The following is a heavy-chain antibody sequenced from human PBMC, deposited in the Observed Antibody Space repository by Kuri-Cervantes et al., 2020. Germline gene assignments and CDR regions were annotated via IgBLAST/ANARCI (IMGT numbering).Heavy chain of an antibody. J-gene: IGHJ6*02. Sequence: VSVKVSCKASGYTFTSYDINWVRQATGQGLEWMGWMNPNSGNTGYAQKFQGRVTMTRNTSISTAYMELSSLRSEDTAVYYCARGGIVVVPAAIYVPWYYYYGMDVWGQGTTVTVSS. D-gene: IGHD2-2*01. CDR3: ARGGIVVVPAAIYVPWYYYYGMDV. CDR1: GYTFTSYD. CDR2: MNPNSGNT. V-gene: IGHV1-8*01.